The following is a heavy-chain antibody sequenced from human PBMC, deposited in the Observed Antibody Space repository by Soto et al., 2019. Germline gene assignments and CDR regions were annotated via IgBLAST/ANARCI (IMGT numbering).Heavy chain of an antibody. CDR1: GVTFSSET. Sequence: QVQLVQSGADVQKPGSSVKVSCQASGVTFSSETLGWVRQAPGQGLEWVGGIIPLFGTASYAQKFQGRVTITADESTSTVYMELSSLRSDETAVYFCATELGENPASPFDAWGQGTLVTVSS. CDR3: ATELGENPASPFDA. D-gene: IGHD3-10*01. J-gene: IGHJ4*02. CDR2: IIPLFGTA. V-gene: IGHV1-69*01.